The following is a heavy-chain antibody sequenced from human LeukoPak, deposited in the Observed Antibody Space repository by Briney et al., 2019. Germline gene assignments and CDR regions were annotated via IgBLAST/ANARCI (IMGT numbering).Heavy chain of an antibody. CDR2: ISSSSSYI. V-gene: IGHV3-21*01. CDR3: ARDGAITFGGVIAYNWFDP. CDR1: GFTFSSYS. D-gene: IGHD3-16*02. Sequence: GGSLRLSCAASGFTFSSYSMNWVRQAPGKGLEWVSSISSSSSYIYYADSVKGRFTISRDNAKNSLYLQMNSLRAEDTAVYYCARDGAITFGGVIAYNWFDPWGQGTLVTVSS. J-gene: IGHJ5*02.